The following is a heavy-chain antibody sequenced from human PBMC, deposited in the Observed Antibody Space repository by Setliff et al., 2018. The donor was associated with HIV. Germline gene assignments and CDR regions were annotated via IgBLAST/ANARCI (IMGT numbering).Heavy chain of an antibody. J-gene: IGHJ4*02. CDR3: ARAGGLRMDRGVVSDY. D-gene: IGHD3-10*01. V-gene: IGHV1-8*02. CDR2: MTPYSGNT. Sequence: GASVKVSCKTSGDTFTSHDINWVRQAAGHGLEWMGWMTPYSGNTGYAQKFQGRVSMTRNTSISTAYMELSSLRSEDTAVYYCARAGGLRMDRGVVSDYWGQGTLVTVSS. CDR1: GDTFTSHD.